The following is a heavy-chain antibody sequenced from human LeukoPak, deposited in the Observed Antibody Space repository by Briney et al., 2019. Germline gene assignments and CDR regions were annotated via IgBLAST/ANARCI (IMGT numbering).Heavy chain of an antibody. CDR3: ARPLDYGDYDY. CDR2: INPNSGGT. D-gene: IGHD4-17*01. J-gene: IGHJ4*02. Sequence: ASVKDSCNASGYTFTGYYMHWVRQAPGQGLEWMGWINPNSGGTNYAQKFQGRVTMTRDTSISTAYMELSRLRSDDTAVYYCARPLDYGDYDYWGQGTLVTVSS. V-gene: IGHV1-2*02. CDR1: GYTFTGYY.